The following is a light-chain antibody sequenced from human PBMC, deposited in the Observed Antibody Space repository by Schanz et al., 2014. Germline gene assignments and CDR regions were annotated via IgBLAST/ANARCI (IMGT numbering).Light chain of an antibody. CDR1: QSVSSN. CDR3: QQCCSTPYT. CDR2: AAS. Sequence: EIVMTQSPATLSVSPGERATLSCRASQSVSSNLTWYQQKPGQAPRLLIYAASSLQSGVPARFSGSGSGTDFTLTISSLQPEDFAAYYCQQCCSTPYTFGQGTKLEIK. J-gene: IGKJ2*01. V-gene: IGKV3-15*01.